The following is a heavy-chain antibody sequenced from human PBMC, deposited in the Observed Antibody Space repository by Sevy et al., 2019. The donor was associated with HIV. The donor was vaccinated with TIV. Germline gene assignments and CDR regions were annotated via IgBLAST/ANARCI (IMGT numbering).Heavy chain of an antibody. J-gene: IGHJ4*02. Sequence: GGSLRLSCAASGFTFSSDAMNWVRQAPGKGLEWVSTVSGSGITTYYADSVKGRFTISRDNTKNTLYLQMNSLRAEATAVYYCAKEGTTGDLDYWGQGTLVTVSS. CDR2: VSGSGITT. CDR3: AKEGTTGDLDY. D-gene: IGHD2-8*02. V-gene: IGHV3-23*01. CDR1: GFTFSSDA.